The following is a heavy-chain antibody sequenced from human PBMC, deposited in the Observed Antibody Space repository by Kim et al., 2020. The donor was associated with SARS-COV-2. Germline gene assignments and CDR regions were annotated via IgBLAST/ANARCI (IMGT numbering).Heavy chain of an antibody. Sequence: VKGRSTIARDNAKNSLYLQMNSLRAEDTAVYYCARDREVVVAATSLFDYWGQGTLVTVSS. D-gene: IGHD2-15*01. V-gene: IGHV3-21*01. J-gene: IGHJ4*02. CDR3: ARDREVVVAATSLFDY.